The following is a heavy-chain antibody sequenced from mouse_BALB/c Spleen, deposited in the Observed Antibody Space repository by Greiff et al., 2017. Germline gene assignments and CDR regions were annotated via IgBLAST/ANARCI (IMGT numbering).Heavy chain of an antibody. J-gene: IGHJ4*01. CDR3: AREGAMDY. V-gene: IGHV1-54*01. Sequence: VQLQQSGAELVRPGTSVKVSCKASGYAFTNYLIEWVKQRPGQGLEWIGYINPSTGYTEYNQKFKDKATLTADKSSSTAYMQLSSLTSEDSAVYYCAREGAMDYWGQGTSVTVSS. CDR1: GYAFTNYL. CDR2: INPSTGYT.